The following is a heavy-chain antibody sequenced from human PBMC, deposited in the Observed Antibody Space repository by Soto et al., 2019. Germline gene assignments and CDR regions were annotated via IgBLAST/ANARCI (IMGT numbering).Heavy chain of an antibody. CDR2: ISYDGSNK. V-gene: IGHV3-30-3*01. CDR1: GFTFSSYA. D-gene: IGHD6-13*01. Sequence: GSLRLSCAASGFTFSSYAMHWVRQAPGKGLEWVAVISYDGSNKYYADSVKGRFTISRDNSKNTLYLQMNSLRAEDTAVYYCARDPQIAAAAPLSSNWFDPWGQGTLVTVSS. CDR3: ARDPQIAAAAPLSSNWFDP. J-gene: IGHJ5*02.